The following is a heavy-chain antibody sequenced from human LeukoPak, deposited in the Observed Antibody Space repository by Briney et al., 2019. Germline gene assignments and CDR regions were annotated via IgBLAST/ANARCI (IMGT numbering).Heavy chain of an antibody. D-gene: IGHD6-19*01. CDR1: GGSISSYY. J-gene: IGHJ4*02. Sequence: SETLSLPCTVSGGSISSYYWSWIRQPPGKGLEWIGYIYYSGSTNYNPSLKSRVTISVDTSKNQFSLKLSSVAAADTAVYYCARATYSSGWGTSDYWGQGTLVTVSP. V-gene: IGHV4-59*01. CDR2: IYYSGST. CDR3: ARATYSSGWGTSDY.